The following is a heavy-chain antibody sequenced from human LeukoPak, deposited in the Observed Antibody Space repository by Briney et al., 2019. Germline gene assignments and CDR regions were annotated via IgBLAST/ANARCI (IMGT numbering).Heavy chain of an antibody. Sequence: SETLSLTCTVSGGSISSYYWSRIRQPPGKGLEWIGYIYYSGSTNYNPSLKSRVTISVDTSKNQFSLKLSSVTAADTAVYYCARGNYRIRYFDLDYYYYGMDVWGQGTTVTVSS. J-gene: IGHJ6*02. CDR3: ARGNYRIRYFDLDYYYYGMDV. CDR2: IYYSGST. V-gene: IGHV4-59*01. CDR1: GGSISSYY. D-gene: IGHD3-9*01.